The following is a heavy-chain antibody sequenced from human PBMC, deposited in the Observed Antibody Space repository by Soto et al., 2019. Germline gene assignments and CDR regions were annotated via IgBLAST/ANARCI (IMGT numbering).Heavy chain of an antibody. CDR1: GGSISSGDYY. Sequence: LCGGSISSGDYYWSWIRQPPGKGLEWIGYIYYSGSTYYNPSLKSRVTISVDTSKNQFSLKLSSVTAADTAVYYCARVGGFGATTIDYWGQGPLATVSS. J-gene: IGHJ4*02. CDR3: ARVGGFGATTIDY. CDR2: IYYSGST. D-gene: IGHD3-10*01. V-gene: IGHV4-30-4*01.